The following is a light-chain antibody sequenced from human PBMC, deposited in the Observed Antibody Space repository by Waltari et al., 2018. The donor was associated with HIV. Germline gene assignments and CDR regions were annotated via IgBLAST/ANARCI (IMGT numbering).Light chain of an antibody. V-gene: IGKV1-5*03. Sequence: DIQMTQSPSTQSASVGDRVTITCRASQSISSWLAWYQQKPGKAPKLLIYKASSLKSGVPSRFSGSGSGTEFTLTISSLQPDDFATYYCQQYNSYSVTFGQGTKVEIK. CDR2: KAS. CDR1: QSISSW. J-gene: IGKJ1*01. CDR3: QQYNSYSVT.